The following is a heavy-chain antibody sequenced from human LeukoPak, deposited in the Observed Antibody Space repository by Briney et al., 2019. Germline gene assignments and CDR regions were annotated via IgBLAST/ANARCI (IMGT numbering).Heavy chain of an antibody. CDR3: ARRDYGDWYFDY. D-gene: IGHD4-17*01. V-gene: IGHV4-39*01. CDR2: IYYTGST. J-gene: IGHJ4*02. Sequence: PSETLSLTCTVSGGSISSGSYYWGWIRQPPGKGLEWIGSIYYTGSTYYNPSLKSRVTISVDTSKNQFSLNLSSVTAADTAVYYCARRDYGDWYFDYWGQGTLVTASS. CDR1: GGSISSGSYY.